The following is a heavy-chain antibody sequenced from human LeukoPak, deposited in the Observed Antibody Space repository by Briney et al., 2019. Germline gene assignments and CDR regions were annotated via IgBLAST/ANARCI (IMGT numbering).Heavy chain of an antibody. CDR1: GFTFSSYW. D-gene: IGHD1-26*01. V-gene: IGHV3-7*01. Sequence: QPGGSLRLSCAASGFTFSSYWMSWVRQAPGKGLEWVANIKQDGSEKYYVDSVKGRFTISRDNAKNSLYLQMNSLRAEDTAVYYCAREGGSYYSNWFDPRGQGTLVTVSS. CDR3: AREGGSYYSNWFDP. J-gene: IGHJ5*02. CDR2: IKQDGSEK.